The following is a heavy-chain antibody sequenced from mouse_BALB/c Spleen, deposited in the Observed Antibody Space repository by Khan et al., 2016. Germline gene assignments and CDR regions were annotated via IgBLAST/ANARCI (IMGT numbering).Heavy chain of an antibody. J-gene: IGHJ1*01. D-gene: IGHD1-1*02. CDR1: GFTFNDYY. V-gene: IGHV5-4*02. CDR3: ARTYGNYGYFDV. CDR2: ISDGDTYT. Sequence: EVELVESGGGLVKPGGSLKLSCAASGFTFNDYYMYWVRQTPEKRLELVATISDGDTYTYYPDSVKVRFTISRDNAKNNLFLQMNSLKSEDTAMYYCARTYGNYGYFDVWGAGTTVTVSS.